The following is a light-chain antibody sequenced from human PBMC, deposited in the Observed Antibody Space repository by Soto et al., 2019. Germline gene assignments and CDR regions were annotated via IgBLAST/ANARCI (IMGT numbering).Light chain of an antibody. CDR2: VNSDGSH. J-gene: IGLJ2*01. Sequence: QTVVTQSPSASASLGASVKLTRTLISGHNTYAVAWHQQQPEKSPRYLMKVNSDGSHIKGDGTPDRFSGSSSGAERYLTISSLQSEDEADYYCQTWGTDVVFGGGTKLTVL. CDR1: SGHNTYA. CDR3: QTWGTDVV. V-gene: IGLV4-69*01.